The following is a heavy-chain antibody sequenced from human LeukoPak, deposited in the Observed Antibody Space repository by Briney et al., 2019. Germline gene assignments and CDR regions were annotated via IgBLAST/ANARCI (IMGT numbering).Heavy chain of an antibody. CDR1: GFTFSDHY. J-gene: IGHJ4*02. CDR2: IRNKANSYTT. Sequence: GGSLRLSCAASGFTFSDHYMDWVRQAPRRGLEWVGRIRNKANSYTTEYAASVKGRFTISRDDSRNSLSLQMKSLKTEDTAVYYCARTTMVIHYYFDSWGQGTLVTVSS. D-gene: IGHD4-23*01. V-gene: IGHV3-72*01. CDR3: ARTTMVIHYYFDS.